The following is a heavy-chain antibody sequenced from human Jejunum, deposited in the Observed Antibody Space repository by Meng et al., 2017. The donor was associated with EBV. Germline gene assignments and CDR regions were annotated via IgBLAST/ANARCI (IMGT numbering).Heavy chain of an antibody. CDR1: GFSLTTNGVG. Sequence: QITLNESGPTLANPTQTLTLTCTFSGFSLTTNGVGVCWIRQPPGKALEWLAVIYWDDSRLYSPSLNSRLTITKDTSKSQVVLTMTDMDPVDTATYYCAHKGSGSYPLDYWGQGTLVTVSS. J-gene: IGHJ4*02. V-gene: IGHV2-5*02. CDR3: AHKGSGSYPLDY. CDR2: IYWDDSR. D-gene: IGHD1-26*01.